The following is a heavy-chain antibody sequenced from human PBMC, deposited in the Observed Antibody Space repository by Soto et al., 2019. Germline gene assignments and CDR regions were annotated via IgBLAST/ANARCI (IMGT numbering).Heavy chain of an antibody. CDR2: ISGSGGST. V-gene: IGHV3-23*01. D-gene: IGHD3-22*01. J-gene: IGHJ3*02. CDR3: AKDYDSSGYPSWRGAFDI. CDR1: GFTFGSYA. Sequence: GGSLRLSCAASGFTFGSYAMSWVRQAPGKGLEWVSAISGSGGSTYYADSVKGRFTISRDNSKNTLYLQMNSLRAEDTAVYYCAKDYDSSGYPSWRGAFDIWGQGTMVTGSS.